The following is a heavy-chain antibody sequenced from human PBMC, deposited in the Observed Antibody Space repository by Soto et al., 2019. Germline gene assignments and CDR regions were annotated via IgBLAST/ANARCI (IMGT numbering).Heavy chain of an antibody. CDR1: GFTFSSYS. D-gene: IGHD3-10*01. Sequence: DVQLVESGGGLVKPGGSLRLSGAASGFTFSSYSMNWVRQAPGKGLEWVSSISSRSSYIYYADSVKGRFTISRDNAKNSLYLQMNSLRAEDTAVYYCARYMGLVVRGVISPVYWGQGTLVTVSS. CDR2: ISSRSSYI. J-gene: IGHJ4*02. CDR3: ARYMGLVVRGVISPVY. V-gene: IGHV3-21*01.